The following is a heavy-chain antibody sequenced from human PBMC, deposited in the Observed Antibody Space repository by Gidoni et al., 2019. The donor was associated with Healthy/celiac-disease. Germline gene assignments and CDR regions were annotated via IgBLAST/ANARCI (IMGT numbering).Heavy chain of an antibody. CDR2: INHSGST. CDR1: GGSFSGYY. Sequence: VQLQQWGAGLLKPSETLSLTCAVYGGSFSGYYWSWIRQPPGTGLEWIGEINHSGSTNYNPSLKSRVTISVDTSKNQFSLKLSSVTAADTAVYYCARNRGGNSRPSYYFDYWGQGTLVTVSS. D-gene: IGHD2-15*01. CDR3: ARNRGGNSRPSYYFDY. V-gene: IGHV4-34*01. J-gene: IGHJ4*02.